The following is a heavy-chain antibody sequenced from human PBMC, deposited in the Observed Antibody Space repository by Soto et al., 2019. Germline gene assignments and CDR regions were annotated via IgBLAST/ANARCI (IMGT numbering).Heavy chain of an antibody. J-gene: IGHJ4*02. CDR1: GFTFSNAL. V-gene: IGHV3-15*01. CDR3: TTDLIVVVPAARPFDY. CDR2: IKSKTDGGTT. D-gene: IGHD2-2*01. Sequence: GGSLRLSCAASGFTFSNALMSWVRQAPGKGLEWVGRIKSKTDGGTTDYAAPVKGRFTISRDDSKNTLYLQMNSLKTEDTAVYYCTTDLIVVVPAARPFDYWGQGTLVTVSS.